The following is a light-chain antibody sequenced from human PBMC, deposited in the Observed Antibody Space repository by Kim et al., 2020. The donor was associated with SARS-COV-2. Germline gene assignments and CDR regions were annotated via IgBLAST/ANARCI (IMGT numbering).Light chain of an antibody. V-gene: IGLV1-44*01. CDR3: AAWDDSLNDYV. CDR1: SSNIGSNT. Sequence: GQGVTISCSGSSSNIGSNTENWYQQLPGTAPKLLIYSTNQRPSGVPDRFSGSKSGTSASLAISGLQSEDEADYYCAAWDDSLNDYVFGTGTKVTVL. CDR2: STN. J-gene: IGLJ1*01.